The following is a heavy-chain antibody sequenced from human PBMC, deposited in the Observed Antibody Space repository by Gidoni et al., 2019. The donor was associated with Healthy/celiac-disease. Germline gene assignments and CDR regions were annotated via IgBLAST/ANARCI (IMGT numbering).Heavy chain of an antibody. CDR2: ISYDGSNK. J-gene: IGHJ4*02. Sequence: QVQLVESGGGVVQPGRSLRLPCAASGFTFSSYAMHWVRQAPGKGLEWVAVISYDGSNKYYADSVKGRFTISRDNSKNTLYLQMNSLRAEDTAVYYCARDISARVSSGWYGAFDYWGQGTLVTVSS. CDR1: GFTFSSYA. CDR3: ARDISARVSSGWYGAFDY. D-gene: IGHD6-19*01. V-gene: IGHV3-30*04.